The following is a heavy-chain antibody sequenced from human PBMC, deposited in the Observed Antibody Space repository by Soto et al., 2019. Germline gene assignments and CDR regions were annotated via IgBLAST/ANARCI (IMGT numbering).Heavy chain of an antibody. CDR1: GFTFSDHY. J-gene: IGHJ4*02. CDR3: ARGHMPDDTGRYVDH. CDR2: SRKKLRSCHT. D-gene: IGHD3-10*01. V-gene: IGHV3-72*01. Sequence: EVPLVESGGGLVQPGGSLRLSCAASGFTFSDHYMDWVRQAPGKGLAWVGRSRKKLRSCHTEYAASVKGRFTIPRDDTKNYQYRQMNSLKTEDTGVYCCARGHMPDDTGRYVDHWGQGTLVT.